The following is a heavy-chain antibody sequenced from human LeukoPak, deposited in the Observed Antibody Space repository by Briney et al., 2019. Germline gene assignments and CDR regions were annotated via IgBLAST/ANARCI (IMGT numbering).Heavy chain of an antibody. Sequence: SETLSLTCTVSGGSISSYYWTWIRQPPGKGLEWIGYIHYSGSSRSHPSLNSRVTMSVDTPKSQFFLKLTSVTAADTAVYYCARGRRTAVVTDFDYWGQGTLVTVSS. CDR2: IHYSGSS. CDR3: ARGRRTAVVTDFDY. J-gene: IGHJ4*02. CDR1: GGSISSYY. D-gene: IGHD2-21*02. V-gene: IGHV4-59*01.